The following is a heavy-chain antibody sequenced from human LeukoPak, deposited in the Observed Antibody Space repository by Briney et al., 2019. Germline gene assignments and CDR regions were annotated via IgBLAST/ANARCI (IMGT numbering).Heavy chain of an antibody. CDR2: ISAYNGNT. V-gene: IGHV1-18*01. Sequence: GASVKVSCKASGYTFTSYGISWVRQAPGQGLEWMGWISAYNGNTNYAQKLQGRVTMTTDTSTSTAYMELRSLRSDDAAVYYCARGYSSTLGYYYMDVWGKGTTVTVSS. D-gene: IGHD6-13*01. CDR1: GYTFTSYG. CDR3: ARGYSSTLGYYYMDV. J-gene: IGHJ6*03.